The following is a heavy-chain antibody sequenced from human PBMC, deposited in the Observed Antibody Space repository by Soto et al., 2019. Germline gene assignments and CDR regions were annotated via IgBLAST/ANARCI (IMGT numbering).Heavy chain of an antibody. Sequence: EVQLLESGGGLVQPGGSLRLSCAASGFTFSSYAMSWVRQAPGKGLEWVSAIGVNGDTTYYADSVKGRFTISRDNSKNTLYLQMGSLRAEETAVYYCAKVRRFGELRSLYWGQGTLVTVSS. CDR3: AKVRRFGELRSLY. J-gene: IGHJ4*02. CDR1: GFTFSSYA. CDR2: IGVNGDTT. D-gene: IGHD3-10*01. V-gene: IGHV3-23*01.